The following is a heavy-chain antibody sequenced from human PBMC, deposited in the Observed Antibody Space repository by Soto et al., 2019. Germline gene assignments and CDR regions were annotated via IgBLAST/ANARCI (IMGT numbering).Heavy chain of an antibody. CDR2: IKQDGSEK. D-gene: IGHD6-13*01. J-gene: IGHJ4*02. Sequence: ESGGGLVQPGGSLRLSCAASGFTFRSYWMSWVRQAPGKGLEWVANIKQDGSEKYYVDSVKGRFTISRDNAKNSLYLQMNSLRAEDTAVYYCARVDSGSSWSFKYYFDYWGQGTLVTVSS. V-gene: IGHV3-7*01. CDR1: GFTFRSYW. CDR3: ARVDSGSSWSFKYYFDY.